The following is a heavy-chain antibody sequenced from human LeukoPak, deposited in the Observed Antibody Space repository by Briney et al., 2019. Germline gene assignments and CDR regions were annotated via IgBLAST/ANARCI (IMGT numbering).Heavy chain of an antibody. Sequence: SETLSLTCTVSGGSINNYYWNWIRQPPGKGLEWIGSVYYSGSTNYNPSLKSRVTISVDTSKNQFSLKLSSVTAADTAVYYCAGDSWGVDYWGQGTLVTASS. D-gene: IGHD3-16*01. V-gene: IGHV4-59*01. J-gene: IGHJ4*02. CDR3: AGDSWGVDY. CDR2: VYYSGST. CDR1: GGSINNYY.